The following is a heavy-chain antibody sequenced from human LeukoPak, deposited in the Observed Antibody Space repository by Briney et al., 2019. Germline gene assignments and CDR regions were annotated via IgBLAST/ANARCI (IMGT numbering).Heavy chain of an antibody. CDR3: TRDLDIVATIINV. J-gene: IGHJ4*02. CDR2: INPVNGGS. D-gene: IGHD2-21*01. V-gene: IGHV1-2*02. CDR1: GYIFTAYF. Sequence: GAPVKVSCKASGYIFTAYFLHRVRQAPGQGPEWMGWINPVNGGSEYAQKFQGRVDMTRDTSTSTVYMELTRLTSNDTAVYFCTRDLDIVATIINVWGQGTLVTVSS.